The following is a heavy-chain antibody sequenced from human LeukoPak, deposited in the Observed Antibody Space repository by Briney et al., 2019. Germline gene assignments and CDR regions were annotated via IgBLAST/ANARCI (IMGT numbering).Heavy chain of an antibody. V-gene: IGHV1-8*01. J-gene: IGHJ4*02. Sequence: EASVKVSCKASGYTFTSYDINWVRQATGQGLEWMGWMNPNSGNTGYAQKFQGRVTMIRNTSISTAYMELSSLRPEDTAVYYCARGSTYYYDSSGYYYGYWGQGTLVTVSS. CDR3: ARGSTYYYDSSGYYYGY. D-gene: IGHD3-22*01. CDR1: GYTFTSYD. CDR2: MNPNSGNT.